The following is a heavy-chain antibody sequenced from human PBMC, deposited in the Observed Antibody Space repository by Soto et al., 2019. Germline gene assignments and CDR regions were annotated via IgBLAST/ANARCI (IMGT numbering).Heavy chain of an antibody. D-gene: IGHD5-12*01. CDR1: GYTLTELS. J-gene: IGHJ4*02. CDR3: ATDGWRVATTTNYDY. CDR2: FDPEDGET. Sequence: GASVKVSCKVSGYTLTELSMHWVRQAPGKGLEWMGGFDPEDGETIYAQKFQGRVTMTEDTSTDTAYMELSSLRSEDTAVYYCATDGWRVATTTNYDYWGQGTLVTVSS. V-gene: IGHV1-24*01.